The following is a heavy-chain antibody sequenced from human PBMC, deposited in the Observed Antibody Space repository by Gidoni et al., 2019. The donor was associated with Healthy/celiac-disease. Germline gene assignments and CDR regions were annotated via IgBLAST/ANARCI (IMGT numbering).Heavy chain of an antibody. J-gene: IGHJ3*02. Sequence: QVQLVESGGGVVQPGRSLRLSCAASGFTFSTYGMHWVRQAPGKGLEGVAVISYDGSNKYYADSVKGRFTISRDNSKNTLYLQMNSLRAEDTAVYYCANLYDFWSGPGEAFDIWGQGTMVTVSS. CDR1: GFTFSTYG. CDR2: ISYDGSNK. D-gene: IGHD3-3*01. CDR3: ANLYDFWSGPGEAFDI. V-gene: IGHV3-30*18.